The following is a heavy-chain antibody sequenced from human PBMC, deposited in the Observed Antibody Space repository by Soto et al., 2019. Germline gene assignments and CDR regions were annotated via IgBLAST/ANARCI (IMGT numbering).Heavy chain of an antibody. CDR1: GFTFSSYG. CDR3: ARDKRDCSSTSCPNHYYYYYMDV. J-gene: IGHJ6*03. CDR2: IWYDGSNK. Sequence: PGGSLRLSCAASGFTFSSYGMHWVRQAPGKGLEWVAVIWYDGSNKYYADSVKGRFTISRDNSKNTLYLQMNSLRAEDTAVYYCARDKRDCSSTSCPNHYYYYYMDVWGKGTTVTVSS. D-gene: IGHD2-2*01. V-gene: IGHV3-33*01.